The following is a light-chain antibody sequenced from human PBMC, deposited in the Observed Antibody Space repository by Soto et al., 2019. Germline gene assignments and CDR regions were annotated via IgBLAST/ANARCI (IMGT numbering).Light chain of an antibody. CDR2: GAS. V-gene: IGKV3-20*01. CDR3: QEYGSSRT. J-gene: IGKJ1*01. CDR1: QSVSSSY. Sequence: EIVLTQSPGTLSLSPGERATLSCRTSQSVSSSYLAWYQQKPGPAPRLLIYGASSRATGIPDRFSGSGSGTDFTLTISRLESEDFAVYYCQEYGSSRTFGQGTKVEIK.